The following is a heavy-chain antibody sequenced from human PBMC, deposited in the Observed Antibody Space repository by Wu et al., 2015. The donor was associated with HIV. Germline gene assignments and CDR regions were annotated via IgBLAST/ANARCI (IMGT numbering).Heavy chain of an antibody. J-gene: IGHJ4*02. CDR3: VRDRGAVTGTFSY. CDR1: GYTLTGYY. Sequence: QVQLVQSGAEVKKPGASVKVSCKAAGYTLTGYYMHWVRQAPGQGLEWMGWIAARNGDANYAQKFQGRVTMTRDTSISTVYMELSGLKSDDTAVYYCVRDRGAVTGTFSYWGQGTLVTVSS. D-gene: IGHD6-19*01. CDR2: IAARNGDA. V-gene: IGHV1-2*02.